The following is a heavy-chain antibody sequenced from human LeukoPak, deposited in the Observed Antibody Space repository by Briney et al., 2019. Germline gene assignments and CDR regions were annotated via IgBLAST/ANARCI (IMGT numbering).Heavy chain of an antibody. Sequence: SVKVSCKASGGTFSSYAISWVRQAPGQGREWMGGIIPIFGTANYAQKFQGRVTITADKSTSTAYMELSSLRSEDTAVYYCARSYYDSSGRTNDYWGQGTLVTVSS. J-gene: IGHJ4*02. V-gene: IGHV1-69*06. CDR1: GGTFSSYA. CDR3: ARSYYDSSGRTNDY. D-gene: IGHD3-22*01. CDR2: IIPIFGTA.